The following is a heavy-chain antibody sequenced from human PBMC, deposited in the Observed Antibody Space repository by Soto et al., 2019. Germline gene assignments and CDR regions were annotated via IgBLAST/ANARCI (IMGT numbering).Heavy chain of an antibody. D-gene: IGHD2-8*02. V-gene: IGHV1-3*01. CDR3: ARDILSVGARANDAFDV. Sequence: QVQLVQSGAEVRKPGASVNISCRASGFTFSDHLINWVRQVPGQSLEWMGCINPDNGNTKYSQPFQGRVTISRHSSASIVYAEVSDLTSEGTAVCYCARDILSVGARANDAFDVWCQGTVVTVSS. CDR2: INPDNGNT. CDR1: GFTFSDHL. J-gene: IGHJ3*01.